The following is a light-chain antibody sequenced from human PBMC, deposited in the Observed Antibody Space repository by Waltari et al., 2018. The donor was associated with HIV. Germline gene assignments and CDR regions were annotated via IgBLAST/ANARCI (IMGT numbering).Light chain of an antibody. Sequence: ETVMKQSPGTLSASPGERVALSCRASQSVDNKIAWYQQKPGQSPRLLVYDASTGAAGIPDRFSGSSSWTQFTLTITGLQSEDCAVYYCQQYKNWPPLTFGQGTKVEIK. CDR2: DAS. CDR1: QSVDNK. V-gene: IGKV3-15*01. CDR3: QQYKNWPPLT. J-gene: IGKJ1*01.